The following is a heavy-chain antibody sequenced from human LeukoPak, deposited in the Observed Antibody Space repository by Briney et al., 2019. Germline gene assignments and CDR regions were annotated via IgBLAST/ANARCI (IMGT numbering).Heavy chain of an antibody. CDR3: ARDSATRYSSGWILGTNWFDP. J-gene: IGHJ5*02. V-gene: IGHV3-21*01. CDR2: ISSSSSYI. D-gene: IGHD6-19*01. Sequence: NPGGSLRLSCAASGFTLSSYSMNWVRQATGKGLEWVSSISSSSSYIYYADSVKGRFTISRDNAKNSLYLQMNSLRAEDTAVYYCARDSATRYSSGWILGTNWFDPWGQGTLVTVSS. CDR1: GFTLSSYS.